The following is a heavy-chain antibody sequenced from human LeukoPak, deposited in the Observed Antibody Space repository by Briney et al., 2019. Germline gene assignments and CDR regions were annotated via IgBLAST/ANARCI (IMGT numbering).Heavy chain of an antibody. CDR2: ITGSGGNT. CDR3: AKAASSSWPSYYYAMDV. J-gene: IGHJ6*02. CDR1: GFIFSSYS. D-gene: IGHD6-13*01. V-gene: IGHV3-23*01. Sequence: QSGGSLRLSCAASGFIFSSYSMSWVRQAPGKGLEWVSVITGSGGNTYYADSVKGRFTISKDNSKNTVYLQMSSLRVDDTAVYYCAKAASSSWPSYYYAMDVWGQGTTVTVSS.